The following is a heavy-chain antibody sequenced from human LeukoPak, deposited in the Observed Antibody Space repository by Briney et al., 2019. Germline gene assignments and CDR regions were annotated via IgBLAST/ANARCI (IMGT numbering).Heavy chain of an antibody. CDR1: GFTFSSYA. CDR2: ISGSGGST. Sequence: GGSLRLSCAASGFTFSSYAMSWVRQAPGKGMEWVSAISGSGGSTYYADSVKGRFTIYRDNSKNTLYLQMNSLRAEDTAVYYCAKDGRTDFWSRFRDYWGQGTLVTVSS. D-gene: IGHD3-3*01. J-gene: IGHJ4*02. CDR3: AKDGRTDFWSRFRDY. V-gene: IGHV3-23*01.